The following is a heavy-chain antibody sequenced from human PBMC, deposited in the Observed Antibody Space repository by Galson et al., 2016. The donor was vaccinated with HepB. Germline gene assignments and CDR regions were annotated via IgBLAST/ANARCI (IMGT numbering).Heavy chain of an antibody. D-gene: IGHD3-22*01. V-gene: IGHV3-33*06. J-gene: IGHJ4*02. CDR1: GFHFSTFG. Sequence: SLRLSCAGSGFHFSTFGMHWVRQAPGKGLEWVAVIWDDGSNKYYANSVKGRFTISRDNVRSMLFLQMNSLRAEDTAIYYCAKEGTGIGVPNPFDNWGQGTLVTVSS. CDR3: AKEGTGIGVPNPFDN. CDR2: IWDDGSNK.